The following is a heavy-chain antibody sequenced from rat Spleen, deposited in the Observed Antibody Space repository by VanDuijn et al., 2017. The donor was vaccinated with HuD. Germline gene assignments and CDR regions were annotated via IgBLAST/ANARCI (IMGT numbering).Heavy chain of an antibody. Sequence: QVQLKESGPGLMQPSETLSLTCTVSGFSLTSNGVGWVRQPLGKGLVWMGTIWAGGSTNYNSAVQSRLSISRDTSKSQVFLNMNSLQPEDTGTYYCARHNYEGWFAYWGQGTLVTVSS. J-gene: IGHJ3*01. CDR2: IWAGGST. V-gene: IGHV2-72*01. CDR3: ARHNYEGWFAY. D-gene: IGHD1-10*01. CDR1: GFSLTSNG.